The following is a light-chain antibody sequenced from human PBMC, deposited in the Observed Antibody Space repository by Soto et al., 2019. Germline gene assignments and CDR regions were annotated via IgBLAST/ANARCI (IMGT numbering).Light chain of an antibody. CDR1: SSNIGATYH. J-gene: IGLJ3*02. CDR2: GNS. V-gene: IGLV1-40*01. CDR3: QSYDSSLSGSV. Sequence: VLTQPPSVSGAPGQRVTISCTGSSSNIGATYHVHWYQQLPGTAPKLLIYGNSNRPSGVPDRFSGSKSGTSASLAITGLQAEDEADYYCQSYDSSLSGSVFGGGTKVTVL.